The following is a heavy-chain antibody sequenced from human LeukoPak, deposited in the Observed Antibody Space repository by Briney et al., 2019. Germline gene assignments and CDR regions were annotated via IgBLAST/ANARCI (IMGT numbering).Heavy chain of an antibody. Sequence: SETLSLTCTVSDYSISDGYYWGWIRQPPGKGLEWIGSIFYSGSTYYNPSLKSRVTISVDTSKNQFSLKLSSVTAADTAVYYCATLRGGGNYYFDYWGQGTLVTVSS. V-gene: IGHV4-38-2*02. J-gene: IGHJ4*02. CDR2: IFYSGST. CDR1: DYSISDGYY. D-gene: IGHD5-12*01. CDR3: ATLRGGGNYYFDY.